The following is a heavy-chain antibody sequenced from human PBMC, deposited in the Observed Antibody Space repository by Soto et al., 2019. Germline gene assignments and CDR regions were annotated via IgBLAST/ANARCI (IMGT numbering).Heavy chain of an antibody. J-gene: IGHJ4*02. CDR3: ATEIADLA. Sequence: WWSLRLSCSASVFTFSKAWMSWFRQAPGKGLEWVGRIKSKTDGGTTDYAAPVKGRFTISRDDSKNTLYLQMNSLKTEDSAVYHCATEIADLAWGQGTLVTVSS. V-gene: IGHV3-15*01. CDR2: IKSKTDGGTT. CDR1: VFTFSKAW.